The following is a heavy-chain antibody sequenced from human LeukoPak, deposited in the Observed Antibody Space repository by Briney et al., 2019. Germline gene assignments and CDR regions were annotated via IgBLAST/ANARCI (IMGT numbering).Heavy chain of an antibody. CDR3: ARAPGRDFTDY. J-gene: IGHJ4*02. V-gene: IGHV1-18*01. Sequence: GASVKVSCKASGYTFTNYGINWVRQAPGQGLEWMGWISAYNGNTNYAQKLQGRVTVTTDTSTSTAHMELRSLRSDDTAVYYCARAPGRDFTDYWGQGTLVTVSS. D-gene: IGHD3-3*01. CDR1: GYTFTNYG. CDR2: ISAYNGNT.